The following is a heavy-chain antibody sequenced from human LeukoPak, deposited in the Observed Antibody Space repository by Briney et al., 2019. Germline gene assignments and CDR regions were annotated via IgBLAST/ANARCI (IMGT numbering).Heavy chain of an antibody. Sequence: ASVTVSCTASGYTFTSYDINWVRQATGQGLEWMGWMNPNSGNTGYAQKFQGRVTMTRNTSISTAYMELSSLRSEDTAVYYCARGPWQLVWFDPWGQGTLVTVSS. D-gene: IGHD6-6*01. CDR1: GYTFTSYD. CDR2: MNPNSGNT. J-gene: IGHJ5*02. V-gene: IGHV1-8*01. CDR3: ARGPWQLVWFDP.